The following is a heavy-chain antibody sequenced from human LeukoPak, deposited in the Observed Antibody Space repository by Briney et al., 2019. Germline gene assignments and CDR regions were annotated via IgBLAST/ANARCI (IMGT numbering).Heavy chain of an antibody. J-gene: IGHJ4*02. Sequence: PSETLSLTCTVSGGSISSSSYYWGWIRQPPGKGLEWIGSIYYSGSTYYNPSLKSRATISVDTSKNQFSLKLSSVTAADTAVYYCARGGIRGSPRRNDYWGQGTLVTVSS. CDR2: IYYSGST. CDR3: ARGGIRGSPRRNDY. D-gene: IGHD3-3*02. V-gene: IGHV4-39*07. CDR1: GGSISSSSYY.